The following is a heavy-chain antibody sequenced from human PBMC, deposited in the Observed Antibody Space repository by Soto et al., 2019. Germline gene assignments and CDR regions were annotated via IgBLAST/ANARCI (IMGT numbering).Heavy chain of an antibody. V-gene: IGHV3-30*18. D-gene: IGHD6-6*01. CDR1: GFTFSSYG. CDR2: ISYDGSNK. Sequence: QVQLVESGGGVVQPGRSLRLSCAASGFTFSSYGMHWVRQAPGKGLEWVAVISYDGSNKYYADSVKGRFTISRDNSKNTLYLQMNILRAEDTAVYYCAKAPSIAARWHYYYYGMDVCGQGTTVTVSS. CDR3: AKAPSIAARWHYYYYGMDV. J-gene: IGHJ6*02.